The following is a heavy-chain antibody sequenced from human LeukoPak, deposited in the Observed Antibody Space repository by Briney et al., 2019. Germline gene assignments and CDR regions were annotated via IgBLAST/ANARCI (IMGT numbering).Heavy chain of an antibody. CDR2: ISNTGST. CDR3: ARVRWLNAYYHYYYMDV. CDR1: GGSISYY. V-gene: IGHV4-59*01. D-gene: IGHD3-22*01. J-gene: IGHJ6*03. Sequence: PSETLSLTCTVSGGSISYYWSWIRQPPGKGLEWIGYISNTGSTNYNPSLKSRVTISVDTSKNQLSLKLTSVTAADTAVYYCARVRWLNAYYHYYYMDVWGKGTTVTVSS.